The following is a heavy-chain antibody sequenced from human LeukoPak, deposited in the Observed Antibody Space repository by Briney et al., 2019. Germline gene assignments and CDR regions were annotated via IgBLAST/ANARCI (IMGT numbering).Heavy chain of an antibody. V-gene: IGHV3-7*03. J-gene: IGHJ6*02. D-gene: IGHD6-13*01. CDR2: IKQDGSEK. CDR1: GFTFNSYW. CDR3: ARDSGYSSSWYDSTNYYYGVDV. Sequence: GGSLRLSCAASGFTFNSYWMTWVRQAPGKGLEWVANIKQDGSEKYYVDSVKGRFTISRDNAKNSLYLQMNSLRAEDTAVYYCARDSGYSSSWYDSTNYYYGVDVWGQGTTVTVSS.